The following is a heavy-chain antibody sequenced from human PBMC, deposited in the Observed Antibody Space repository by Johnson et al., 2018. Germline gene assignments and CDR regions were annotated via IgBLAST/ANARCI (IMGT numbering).Heavy chain of an antibody. CDR3: AREVGGRTSKPHAFDI. V-gene: IGHV4-34*01. CDR2: INHSGST. D-gene: IGHD1-26*01. CDR1: GGSFSGYY. J-gene: IGHJ3*02. Sequence: QVQLQQWGAGLLKPSETLSLTCAVYGGSFSGYYWSWIRQPPGKGLEWIGEINHSGSTNYNPSRKSRVTISVDTSKNQFSLKLSSVTAADTAVYYCAREVGGRTSKPHAFDIWGQGTMVTVSS.